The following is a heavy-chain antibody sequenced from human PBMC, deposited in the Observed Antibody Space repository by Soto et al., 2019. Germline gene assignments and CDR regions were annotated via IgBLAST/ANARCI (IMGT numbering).Heavy chain of an antibody. CDR1: GFTVSSNY. Sequence: EVQLVETGGGLSQPGGSLRLSCAASGFTVSSNYMSWVRQPPGRGLEWVSVIFSDGTTYYADSLQGRFTISRDSSKNMLYLQMNSLSPDDTAVYYCTRETVPPAYHYYDSWGQGTLVTVSS. CDR2: IFSDGTT. V-gene: IGHV3-53*02. CDR3: TRETVPPAYHYYDS. D-gene: IGHD2-2*01. J-gene: IGHJ4*02.